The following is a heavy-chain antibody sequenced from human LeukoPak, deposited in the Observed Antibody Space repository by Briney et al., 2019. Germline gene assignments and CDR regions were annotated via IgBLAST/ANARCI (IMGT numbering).Heavy chain of an antibody. CDR1: GGSFSGYY. D-gene: IGHD3-9*01. V-gene: IGHV4-34*01. J-gene: IGHJ4*02. CDR3: ARRVLRYFDWLLSPYFDY. Sequence: PSETLSLTCAVYGGSFSGYYWSWIRQPPGKGLEWIGEINHSGSTNYNPSLKSRVTISVDTSKNQFSLKLSSVTAADTAVYYCARRVLRYFDWLLSPYFDYWGQGTLVTVS. CDR2: INHSGST.